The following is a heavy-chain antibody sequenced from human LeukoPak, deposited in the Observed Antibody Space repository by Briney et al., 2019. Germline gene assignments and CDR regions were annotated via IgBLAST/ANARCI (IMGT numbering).Heavy chain of an antibody. CDR1: GFTFSTYA. D-gene: IGHD2-15*01. J-gene: IGHJ4*02. CDR2: ISGSATNT. CDR3: AKGLGGSCHSGLDH. V-gene: IGHV3-23*01. Sequence: GGSLRLSCEASGFTFSTYAMSWVRQAPGEGLEWVSGISGSATNTYYTDSVKGRFTISRDNSKNALYLQMYSLRAEDTAVYYCAKGLGGSCHSGLDHWGQGTLVTVSS.